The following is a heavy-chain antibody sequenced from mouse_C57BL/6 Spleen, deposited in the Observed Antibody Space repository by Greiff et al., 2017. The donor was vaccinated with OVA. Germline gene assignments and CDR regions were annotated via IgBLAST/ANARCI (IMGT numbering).Heavy chain of an antibody. V-gene: IGHV1-80*01. Sequence: QVQLKESGAELVKPGASVKISCKASGYAFSSYWMNWVKQRPGKGLEWIGQIYPGDGDTNYNGKFKGKATLTADKSSSTAYMQLSSLTSEDSAVYFCAREGYYGSGYFDVWGTGTTVTVSS. CDR1: GYAFSSYW. CDR3: AREGYYGSGYFDV. CDR2: IYPGDGDT. J-gene: IGHJ1*03. D-gene: IGHD1-1*01.